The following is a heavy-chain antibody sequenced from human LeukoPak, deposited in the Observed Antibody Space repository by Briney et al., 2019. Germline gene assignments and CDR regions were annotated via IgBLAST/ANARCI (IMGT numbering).Heavy chain of an antibody. J-gene: IGHJ5*02. Sequence: GGSLRLSCAASGFTFSSYSMNWVRQAPGKGLEWVSYISSSSSTIYYADSVKGRFTISRDNAKNSLYLQMNSLRAEDTAVYYCARNFYGSGSYYNGGLWFDPWGQGTLVTVSS. CDR2: ISSSSSTI. V-gene: IGHV3-48*01. CDR3: ARNFYGSGSYYNGGLWFDP. D-gene: IGHD3-10*01. CDR1: GFTFSSYS.